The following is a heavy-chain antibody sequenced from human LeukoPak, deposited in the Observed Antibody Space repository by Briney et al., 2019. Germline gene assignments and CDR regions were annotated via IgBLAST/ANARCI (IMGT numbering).Heavy chain of an antibody. CDR2: NSGGGGST. CDR1: GFTFSSYA. CDR3: AKDQPFYYDSSGYMAPFDY. J-gene: IGHJ4*02. Sequence: PGGSLGLSCAASGFTFSSYAMSWVRQAPGKGLEWVSANSGGGGSTFYADSVKGRFTISRDNSKNTLYLQMNSLRAEDTAVYYCAKDQPFYYDSSGYMAPFDYWGQGTLVTVSS. V-gene: IGHV3-23*01. D-gene: IGHD3-22*01.